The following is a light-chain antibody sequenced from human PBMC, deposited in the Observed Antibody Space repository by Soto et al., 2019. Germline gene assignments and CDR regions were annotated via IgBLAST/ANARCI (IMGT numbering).Light chain of an antibody. CDR1: QSVSSN. CDR3: QQYGDSPLT. Sequence: TQSPATLSVSPGESATLSCRASQSVSSNLAWYQQKPGQAPRLLIYGASSRATGIPERISGSGSGTDFTLTINRLEPEDFAVYYCQQYGDSPLTFGGGTKLEMK. J-gene: IGKJ4*01. V-gene: IGKV3-20*01. CDR2: GAS.